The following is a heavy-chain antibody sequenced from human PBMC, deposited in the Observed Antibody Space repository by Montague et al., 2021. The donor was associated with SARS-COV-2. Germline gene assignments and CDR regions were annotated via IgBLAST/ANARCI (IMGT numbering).Heavy chain of an antibody. V-gene: IGHV4-61*01. J-gene: IGHJ4*02. CDR2: IYDSDTT. D-gene: IGHD3-9*01. CDR1: GXSVISDTYF. Sequence: ETLSLTCTVSGXSVISDTYFWSWIRQPPGKGLEWIAYIYDSDTTNNNPSFWSRVSMSSDRSKNQFSLKLTSVTPADTAVYYCARAANILSGFYNHPFEYWGQGILVTVSS. CDR3: ARAANILSGFYNHPFEY.